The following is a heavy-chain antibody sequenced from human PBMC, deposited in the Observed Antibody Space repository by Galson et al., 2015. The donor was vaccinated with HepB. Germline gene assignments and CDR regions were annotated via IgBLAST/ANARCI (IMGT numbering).Heavy chain of an antibody. D-gene: IGHD2-2*01. CDR2: ISSSSSYT. V-gene: IGHV3-11*06. Sequence: SLRLSCAASGFTFSDYYMSWIRQAPGKGLEWVSYISSSSSYTNYADSVKGRFTISRDNAKNSLYLQMNSLRAEDTAVYYCARGVGDRLGYCSSTSCQMGPFDPWGQGTLVTVSS. CDR1: GFTFSDYY. CDR3: ARGVGDRLGYCSSTSCQMGPFDP. J-gene: IGHJ5*02.